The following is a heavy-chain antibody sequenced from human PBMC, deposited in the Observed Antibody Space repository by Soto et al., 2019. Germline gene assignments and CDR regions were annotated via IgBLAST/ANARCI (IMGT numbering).Heavy chain of an antibody. Sequence: GASVKVSCKASGNPSPTYAMHWVRQAPGQGLEWMGWIHGSHGHTHFSQKFQGRVSITRDTFASTVYMSLNSLRSEDTALYYCARDAVLLWSGELSSNWFDPWGQGTLVT. CDR1: GNPSPTYA. CDR2: IHGSHGHT. CDR3: ARDAVLLWSGELSSNWFDP. D-gene: IGHD3-10*01. J-gene: IGHJ5*02. V-gene: IGHV1-3*01.